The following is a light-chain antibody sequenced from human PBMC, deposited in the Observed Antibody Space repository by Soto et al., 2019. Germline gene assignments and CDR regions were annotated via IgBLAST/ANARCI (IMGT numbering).Light chain of an antibody. CDR2: KAS. CDR1: QSISSL. V-gene: IGKV1-5*03. J-gene: IGKJ1*01. Sequence: DIHMTHSPSTLSASAGDRVSITCLASQSISSLLAWYQQKPGKAPKLLIYKASSLESGVPSRFSGSGSGTEFTLTISSLQPDDSATYYCQQYNSDSLTFGQGTKVDIK. CDR3: QQYNSDSLT.